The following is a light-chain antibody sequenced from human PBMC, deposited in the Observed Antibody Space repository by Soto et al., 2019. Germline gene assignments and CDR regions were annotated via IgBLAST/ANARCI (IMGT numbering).Light chain of an antibody. V-gene: IGLV1-40*01. Sequence: QSVLTQPPSVSGAPGPRVTISCTGSSSNIGAGYDVHWYQQLPGTAPKLLIYGNSNRPSGVPDRFSGSKSGTSASLAITGLQAEDEADYYCQYYDSSLSGSVFGGGTQLTVL. CDR2: GNS. J-gene: IGLJ2*01. CDR1: SSNIGAGYD. CDR3: QYYDSSLSGSV.